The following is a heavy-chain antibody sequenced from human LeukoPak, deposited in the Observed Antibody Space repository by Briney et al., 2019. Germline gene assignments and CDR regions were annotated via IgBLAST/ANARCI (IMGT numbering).Heavy chain of an antibody. CDR3: ARDQGLTGYFDY. CDR1: GYTFTGYY. Sequence: ASVKVSCKASGYTFTGYYMHWVRQAPGQGLEWMGRINPNSGGTNYAQKFQGRVTMTRDTSTSTIYMEVSSLRSEDTAVYYCARDQGLTGYFDYWGQGTLVTVSS. D-gene: IGHD3-9*01. V-gene: IGHV1-2*06. CDR2: INPNSGGT. J-gene: IGHJ4*02.